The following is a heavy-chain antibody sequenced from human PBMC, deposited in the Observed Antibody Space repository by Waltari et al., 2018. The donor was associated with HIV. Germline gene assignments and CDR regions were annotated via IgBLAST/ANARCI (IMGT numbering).Heavy chain of an antibody. V-gene: IGHV4-39*07. Sequence: QLQLQESGPGLVKPSETLSLTCTVSGGSISSSSYYWGWIRQPPGKGLEWIGSIYYSGSTYYNPSLKSRVTISVDTSKNQFSLKLSSVTAADTAVYYCARDSLPITIFGVVIIGWFDPWGQGTLVTVSS. CDR3: ARDSLPITIFGVVIIGWFDP. J-gene: IGHJ5*02. CDR2: IYYSGST. D-gene: IGHD3-3*01. CDR1: GGSISSSSYY.